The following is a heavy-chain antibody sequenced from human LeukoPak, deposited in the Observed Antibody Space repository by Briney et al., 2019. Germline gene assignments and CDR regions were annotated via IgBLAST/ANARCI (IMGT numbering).Heavy chain of an antibody. J-gene: IGHJ5*02. CDR2: INPNSGDT. CDR1: GYTFTDYY. Sequence: GASVKVSCKASGYTFTDYYMHWVRQAPGQGLEWMGWINPNSGDTNYAQKFQGRVTMTRNTSISTAYMELSSLRSDDTAVYYCARDPPLMIIAAAGTNWFDPWGQGTLVTVSS. D-gene: IGHD6-13*01. V-gene: IGHV1-2*02. CDR3: ARDPPLMIIAAAGTNWFDP.